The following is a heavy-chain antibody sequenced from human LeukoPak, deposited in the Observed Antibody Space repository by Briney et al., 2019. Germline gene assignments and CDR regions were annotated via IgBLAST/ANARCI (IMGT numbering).Heavy chain of an antibody. Sequence: ASVKVSCKASGYTFTSYGISWVRQAPGQGLEWMGGIIPIFGTANYAQKFQGRVTITADESTSTAYMELSSLRSEDTAVYYCARGITMVRDRTKRTKYYYMDVWGKGTTVTISS. CDR2: IIPIFGTA. J-gene: IGHJ6*03. CDR3: ARGITMVRDRTKRTKYYYMDV. CDR1: GYTFTSYG. V-gene: IGHV1-69*13. D-gene: IGHD3-10*01.